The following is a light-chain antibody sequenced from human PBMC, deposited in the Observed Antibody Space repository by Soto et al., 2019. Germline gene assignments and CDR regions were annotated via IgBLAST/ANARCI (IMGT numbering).Light chain of an antibody. CDR3: QKYDTVPGT. CDR1: QGIRDC. J-gene: IGKJ3*01. Sequence: DIQMTQSPSTLSASVGDRVTITCRASQGIRDCLAWYQQKPGKVPKLLIYDASTLQLGVPSRFSGSGSGTNFTLTITSLQPDDFATYYCQKYDTVPGTFGPGTKVYMK. V-gene: IGKV1-27*01. CDR2: DAS.